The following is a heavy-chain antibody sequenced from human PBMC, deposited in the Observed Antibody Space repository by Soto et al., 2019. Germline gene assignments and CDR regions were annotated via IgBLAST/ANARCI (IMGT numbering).Heavy chain of an antibody. CDR3: ARFPRGAQLPAY. CDR2: IYYSGST. V-gene: IGHV4-59*01. CDR1: GGSISSYY. J-gene: IGHJ4*02. Sequence: QVQLQESGPGLVKPSETLSLTCTVSGGSISSYYWSWIRQPPGKGLEWIGYIYYSGSTNYNPSLQSRATISVDTSKNQFSLKLSAVTAADTAVYSCARFPRGAQLPAYWGQGTLVTVSS. D-gene: IGHD1-1*01.